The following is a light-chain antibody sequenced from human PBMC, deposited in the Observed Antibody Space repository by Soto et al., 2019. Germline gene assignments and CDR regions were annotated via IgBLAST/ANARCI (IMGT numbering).Light chain of an antibody. CDR1: QTSRNN. J-gene: IGKJ4*01. V-gene: IGKV3-15*01. CDR3: QQYHEWPLT. Sequence: EIGLTQSPATLSVSPGERATLSCRASQTSRNNLAWYQQKPGQAPRLLIWGASTRATGIPARFSGSQSGTEVTLTISGLQSEDFAVYYCQQYHEWPLTFGGGTKVEIK. CDR2: GAS.